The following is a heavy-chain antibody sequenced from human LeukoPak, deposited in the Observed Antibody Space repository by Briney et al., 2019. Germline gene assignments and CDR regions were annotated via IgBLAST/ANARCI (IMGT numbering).Heavy chain of an antibody. D-gene: IGHD3-22*01. CDR1: GGSTSSSTYY. V-gene: IGHV4-39*01. CDR3: ARLGGYYDPPGY. J-gene: IGHJ4*02. Sequence: SETLSLTCTVSGGSTSSSTYYWGWIRQPPGKGLEWIGTIHYSGSTYYNPSLKSRVTISVDTSKNQFSLKLNSVTAADTAVYYCARLGGYYDPPGYWGQGTLVIVSS. CDR2: IHYSGST.